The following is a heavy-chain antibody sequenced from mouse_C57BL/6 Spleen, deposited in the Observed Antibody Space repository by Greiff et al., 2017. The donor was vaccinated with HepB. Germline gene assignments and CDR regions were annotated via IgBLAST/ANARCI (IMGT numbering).Heavy chain of an antibody. D-gene: IGHD2-4*01. V-gene: IGHV5-16*01. Sequence: EVKLVESEGGLVQPGRSMKLSCTASGFTFSDYYMAWVRQVPEKGLEWVANINYDGSSTYYLDSLKSRFIISRDNAKNILYLQMSSLKSEDTATYYCAREYDYDVYAMDYWGQGTSVTVSS. J-gene: IGHJ4*01. CDR3: AREYDYDVYAMDY. CDR2: INYDGSST. CDR1: GFTFSDYY.